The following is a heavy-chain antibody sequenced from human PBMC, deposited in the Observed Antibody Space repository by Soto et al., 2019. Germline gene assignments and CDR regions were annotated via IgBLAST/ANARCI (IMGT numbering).Heavy chain of an antibody. CDR3: ARATYSSRWTDYYYGMDV. CDR1: GGTFSSYA. Sequence: QVQLVQSGAEVKKPGSSVKVSCKASGGTFSSYAISWVRQAPGQGLEWMGGIIPIFGTANYAQKFQGRVTITADXXTXTXXKELSSLRSEDTAVYYCARATYSSRWTDYYYGMDVWGQGTTVTVSS. J-gene: IGHJ6*02. D-gene: IGHD6-13*01. V-gene: IGHV1-69*12. CDR2: IIPIFGTA.